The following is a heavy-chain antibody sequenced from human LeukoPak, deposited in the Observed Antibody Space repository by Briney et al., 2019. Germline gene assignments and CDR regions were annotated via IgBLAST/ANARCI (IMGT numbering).Heavy chain of an antibody. D-gene: IGHD3-9*01. CDR2: ISWDGGST. CDR3: AKDMSRSNYDILTGNPDY. V-gene: IGHV3-43D*03. CDR1: GFTFDDYA. J-gene: IGHJ4*02. Sequence: GGSLRLSCAASGFTFDDYAMHWVRQAPGKGLEWVSLISWDGGSTYYADSVKGRFTISRDNSKNSLYLQMNSLRAEDTALYYCAKDMSRSNYDILTGNPDYWGQGTLVTVSS.